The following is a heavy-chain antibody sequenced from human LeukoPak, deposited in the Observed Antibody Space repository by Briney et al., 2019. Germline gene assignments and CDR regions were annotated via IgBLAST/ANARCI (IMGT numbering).Heavy chain of an antibody. Sequence: GGSLRLSCPASGFTVSGTHTSWDRQPPGKGLEWVSAMYTGGTTNYADSVTGRFTVSRDTSRNTLFLHMDSLRAEDTAVYYCAKDEVTSGGGLASWGQGTLVIVSS. J-gene: IGHJ5*01. CDR1: GFTVSGTH. CDR2: MYTGGTT. V-gene: IGHV3-53*03. D-gene: IGHD2-21*02. CDR3: AKDEVTSGGGLAS.